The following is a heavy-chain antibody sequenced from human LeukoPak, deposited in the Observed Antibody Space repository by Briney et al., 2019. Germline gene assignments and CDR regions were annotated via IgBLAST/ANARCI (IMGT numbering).Heavy chain of an antibody. V-gene: IGHV3-11*04. J-gene: IGHJ6*02. CDR3: ARLNRARIAAAGRPDV. CDR1: GFTFSDYY. D-gene: IGHD6-13*01. Sequence: GGSLRLSCAASGFTFSDYYMSWIRQAPGKGLEWVSYISSSGSTIYYADSVKGRFTISRDNAKNSLYLQMNSLRAEDTAVYYCARLNRARIAAAGRPDVWGRGTTVTVSS. CDR2: ISSSGSTI.